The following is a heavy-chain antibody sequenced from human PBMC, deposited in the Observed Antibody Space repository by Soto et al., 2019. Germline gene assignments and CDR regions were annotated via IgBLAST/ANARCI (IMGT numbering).Heavy chain of an antibody. D-gene: IGHD3-10*01. CDR2: IYYSGNT. CDR3: ASLTFSGSGSYYTVY. V-gene: IGHV4-39*01. Sequence: PSDTLSLTCAVSGCSISTTNSDGGWIRQPPGKGLEWIGSIYYSGNTYYKPSLKSRVAISVDTSKNQFSLKLSSVTAADTALYYCASLTFSGSGSYYTVYWGQGTMVTVSS. J-gene: IGHJ4*02. CDR1: GCSISTTNSD.